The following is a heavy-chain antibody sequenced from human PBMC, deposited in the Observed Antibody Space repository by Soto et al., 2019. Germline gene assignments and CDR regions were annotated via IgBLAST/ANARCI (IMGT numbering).Heavy chain of an antibody. D-gene: IGHD7-27*01. J-gene: IGHJ4*02. Sequence: SETLSLTCAVSGGSISSGGYSWSWIRQPPGKGLEWIGYMYHSGSTYYNPSLKSRVTISIDRSKNQFSLKLSSVTAADTTVYYCAKNWNWGSLVHWGQGTLVTVSS. CDR1: GGSISSGGYS. V-gene: IGHV4-30-2*01. CDR2: MYHSGST. CDR3: AKNWNWGSLVH.